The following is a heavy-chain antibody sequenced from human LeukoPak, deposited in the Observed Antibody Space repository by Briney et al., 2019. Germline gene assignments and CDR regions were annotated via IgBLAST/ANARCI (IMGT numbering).Heavy chain of an antibody. D-gene: IGHD3-10*01. CDR2: ISYDGSNK. J-gene: IGHJ4*02. CDR3: ARGGSGSYYNAYFDY. CDR1: GFTFSSYS. V-gene: IGHV3-30*03. Sequence: PGGSLRLSCAASGFTFSSYSMNWVRQAPGKGLEWVAVISYDGSNKYYADSVKGRFTISRDNSKNTLYLQMNSLRAEDTAVYYCARGGSGSYYNAYFDYWGQGTLVTVSS.